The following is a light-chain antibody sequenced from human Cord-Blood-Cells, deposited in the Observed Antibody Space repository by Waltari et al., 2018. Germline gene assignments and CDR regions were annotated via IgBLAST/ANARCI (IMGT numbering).Light chain of an antibody. V-gene: IGLV2-8*01. CDR2: EVS. Sequence: QPALTQPPSASGSPGQSVTISCTGTSSDVGGYNYVPWYQQHPVKAPKLMIYEVSQRPAGVPERFTGSKSGNTASLTVSGRQAEDEADYYCSSYAGSNNFEVVFGGGTKLTIL. CDR1: SSDVGGYNY. J-gene: IGLJ2*01. CDR3: SSYAGSNNFEVV.